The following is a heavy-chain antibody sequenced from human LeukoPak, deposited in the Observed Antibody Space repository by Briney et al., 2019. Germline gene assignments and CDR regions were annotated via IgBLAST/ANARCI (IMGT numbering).Heavy chain of an antibody. D-gene: IGHD3-22*01. CDR1: GGSISSSSYY. V-gene: IGHV4-39*01. Sequence: PSETLSLTCTVSGGSISSSSYYWGWIRQPPGKGLEWIGSIYYSGSTYYNPSLKSRVTISVDTSKNQFSLKLSSVTAADTAVYYCARHSRDYYDRSGYYIFDYWGQGTLVTVSS. CDR2: IYYSGST. J-gene: IGHJ4*02. CDR3: ARHSRDYYDRSGYYIFDY.